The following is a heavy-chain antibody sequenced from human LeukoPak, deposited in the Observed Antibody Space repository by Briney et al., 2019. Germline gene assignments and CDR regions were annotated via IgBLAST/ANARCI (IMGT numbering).Heavy chain of an antibody. CDR2: ISSSSSTV. Sequence: GGSLRLSCAASGFTFSRYSMNWVRQAPGKGLEWVSYISSSSSTVYYADSLKGRFTISRDNSKNSLYLQMNSLRDEDTAVYYCARAQTYYGSGSYLYWGQGTLVTVSS. J-gene: IGHJ4*02. V-gene: IGHV3-48*02. D-gene: IGHD3-10*01. CDR3: ARAQTYYGSGSYLY. CDR1: GFTFSRYS.